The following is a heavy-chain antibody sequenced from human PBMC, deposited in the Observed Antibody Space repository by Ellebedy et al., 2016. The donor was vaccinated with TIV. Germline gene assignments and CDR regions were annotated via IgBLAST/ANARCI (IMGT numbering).Heavy chain of an antibody. Sequence: GGSLRLXCAASRFTFSNYAMHWVRQAPGKGLDWVAVVSYDGNNKDYADSVKGRFTISRDSSKNTLYLQMNSLRVEDTAVYYCARRCITRCYTPGAFDIWGQGTMVTVSS. D-gene: IGHD2-2*02. CDR2: VSYDGNNK. CDR1: RFTFSNYA. V-gene: IGHV3-30-3*01. J-gene: IGHJ3*02. CDR3: ARRCITRCYTPGAFDI.